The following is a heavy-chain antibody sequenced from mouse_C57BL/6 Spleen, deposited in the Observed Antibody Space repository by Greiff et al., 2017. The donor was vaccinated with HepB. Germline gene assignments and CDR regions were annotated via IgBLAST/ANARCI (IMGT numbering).Heavy chain of an antibody. V-gene: IGHV5-17*01. Sequence: EVQGVESGGGLVKPGGSLKLSCAASGFTFSDYGMHWVRQAPEKGLEWVAYISSGSSTIYYADTLKGRFTISRDNAKNTLFLQMTSLRAEDTAMYYCARRNWYDAMDYWGQGTSVTVSS. D-gene: IGHD4-1*01. CDR2: ISSGSSTI. CDR3: ARRNWYDAMDY. CDR1: GFTFSDYG. J-gene: IGHJ4*01.